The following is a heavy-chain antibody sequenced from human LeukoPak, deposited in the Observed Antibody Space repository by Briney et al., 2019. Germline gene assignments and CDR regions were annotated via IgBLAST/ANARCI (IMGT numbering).Heavy chain of an antibody. V-gene: IGHV4-4*07. D-gene: IGHD3-22*01. J-gene: IGHJ4*02. CDR2: IYTSGST. CDR3: AGDYYDSSGSDY. CDR1: GGSNSSYY. Sequence: SETLSLTCTVSGGSNSSYYWSWIRQPAGKGLEWIGRIYTSGSTNYNPSLKSRVTMSVDTSKNQFALKLSSVTAADTAVYYCAGDYYDSSGSDYWGQGTLVTVSS.